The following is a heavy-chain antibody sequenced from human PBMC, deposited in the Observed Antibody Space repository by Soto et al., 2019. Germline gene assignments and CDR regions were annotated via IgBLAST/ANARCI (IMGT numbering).Heavy chain of an antibody. CDR1: GGSISSGGYY. Sequence: QVQLQESGPGLVKPSQTLSLTCTVSGGSISSGGYYWSWIRQHPGKGLEWIGYIYYSGSTYYNPSRKSRCTQSVHPSKNQFSLTLRSVTAADTAVSYCARLTSGPVSFDYWGQGTLVTVSS. V-gene: IGHV4-31*03. D-gene: IGHD3-10*01. J-gene: IGHJ4*02. CDR2: IYYSGST. CDR3: ARLTSGPVSFDY.